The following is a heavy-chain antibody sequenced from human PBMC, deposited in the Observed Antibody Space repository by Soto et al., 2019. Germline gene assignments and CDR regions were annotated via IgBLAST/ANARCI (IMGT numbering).Heavy chain of an antibody. V-gene: IGHV1-69*01. J-gene: IGHJ4*02. CDR2: IIPMFGTA. CDR3: ARSNSGNGNSYSPFDY. D-gene: IGHD2-21*01. CDR1: GGTSRSYP. Sequence: QVQLAQSGAEVKKPGSSVKVSCKASGGTSRSYPISWVRQAPGQGLEWMGGIIPMFGTANYAQKFQGRLTITADDSTSTAYMELSSLSSDDTAVYYCARSNSGNGNSYSPFDYWGQGTLVTVSS.